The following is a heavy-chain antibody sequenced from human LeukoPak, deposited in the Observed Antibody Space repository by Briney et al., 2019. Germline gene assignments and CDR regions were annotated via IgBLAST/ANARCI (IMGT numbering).Heavy chain of an antibody. CDR3: AQYTSGWYRGWAFDI. CDR1: GYTFTSYY. D-gene: IGHD6-19*01. J-gene: IGHJ3*02. Sequence: ASVKVSCKASGYTFTSYYIHWVRQAPGQGLEWTGIINPSGGSTSYAQKFQGRVTMTRDTSTSTVYMELSSLRSEDTAVYYCAQYTSGWYRGWAFDIRGQGTMVTVSS. V-gene: IGHV1-46*01. CDR2: INPSGGST.